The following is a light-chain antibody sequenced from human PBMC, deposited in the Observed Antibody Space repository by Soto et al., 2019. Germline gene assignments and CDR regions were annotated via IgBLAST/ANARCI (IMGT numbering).Light chain of an antibody. Sequence: DIQMTQSPSSLSASVGDRVTITCQASQDISNYLNWYQQKPGKAPKLPIYKASTLKSGVPSRFSGSGSGTEFTLTISSLQPDDFATYYCQHYNSYSEAFGQGTKVDI. CDR3: QHYNSYSEA. CDR2: KAS. V-gene: IGKV1-5*03. J-gene: IGKJ1*01. CDR1: QDISNY.